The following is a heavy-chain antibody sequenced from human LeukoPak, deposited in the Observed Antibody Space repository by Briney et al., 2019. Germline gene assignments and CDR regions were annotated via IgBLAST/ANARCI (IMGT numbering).Heavy chain of an antibody. CDR1: GFTFSSYG. CDR2: ISYDGSNK. D-gene: IGHD6-13*01. J-gene: IGHJ6*02. CDR3: PKDSCSSSCYGMDV. V-gene: IGHV3-30*18. Sequence: GRSLRLSCAASGFTFSSYGMHWVRQAPGKGLEWVAVISYDGSNKYYADSVKGRFTISRDNSKNTLYLQMNSLRAEDTAVYYCPKDSCSSSCYGMDVWGQGTTATVSS.